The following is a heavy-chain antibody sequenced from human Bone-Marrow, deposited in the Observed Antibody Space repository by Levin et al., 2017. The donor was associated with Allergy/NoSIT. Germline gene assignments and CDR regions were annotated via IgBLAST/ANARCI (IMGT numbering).Heavy chain of an antibody. CDR3: ARGSYCSGGSCYVEGMDV. V-gene: IGHV5-51*01. CDR1: GYNFLNYW. CDR2: IYPSDSRT. D-gene: IGHD2-15*01. Sequence: GESLKISCKGSGYNFLNYWIGWVRQMPGKGLEWMGIIYPSDSRTRYSPSFQGQVTISADKSINTAYLQWSSLKASDTAIFYCARGSYCSGGSCYVEGMDVWGKGTTVTVSS. J-gene: IGHJ6*03.